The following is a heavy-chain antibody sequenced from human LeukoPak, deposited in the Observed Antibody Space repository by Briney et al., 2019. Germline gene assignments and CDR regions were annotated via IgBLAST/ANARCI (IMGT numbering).Heavy chain of an antibody. Sequence: GGSLRLSCAASGFTFSSYSMNWVRQAPGKGLEWVSAISGSGDSTYYANSVKGRFTISRDNSKNTLYLQMNSLRAEDTAVYYCARFAVPAARLYYLDYWGQGTLVTVSS. D-gene: IGHD2-2*01. V-gene: IGHV3-23*01. J-gene: IGHJ4*02. CDR2: ISGSGDST. CDR1: GFTFSSYS. CDR3: ARFAVPAARLYYLDY.